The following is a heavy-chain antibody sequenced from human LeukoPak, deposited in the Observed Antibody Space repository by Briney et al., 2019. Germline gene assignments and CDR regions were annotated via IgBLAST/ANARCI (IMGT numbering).Heavy chain of an antibody. CDR1: GFTFSNYW. D-gene: IGHD5-24*01. Sequence: PGGSLRLSCAASGFTFSNYWMHWVRHDPGKGLVWVSYINPDGSNTNYADSVKGRFTISRDNAKNALYLQMNSLRGDDTALYYCAKGLLADGSTIGKVLDYWGQGNLVTVSS. V-gene: IGHV3-74*01. J-gene: IGHJ4*02. CDR3: AKGLLADGSTIGKVLDY. CDR2: INPDGSNT.